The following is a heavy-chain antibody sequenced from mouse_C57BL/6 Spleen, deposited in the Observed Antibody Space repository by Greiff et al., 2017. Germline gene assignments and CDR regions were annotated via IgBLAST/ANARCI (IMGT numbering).Heavy chain of an antibody. Sequence: VQLQESGAELVRPGASVKMSCKASGYTFTSYTMHWVKQRPGQGLEWIGYINPSSGYTKYNQKFKDKATLTVDKSSSTAYMQLSILTSEDSAVYYCARGYYDYYLSEFGGWGQGTLVT. CDR3: ARGYYDYYLSEFGG. J-gene: IGHJ3*02. CDR1: GYTFTSYT. V-gene: IGHV1-4*01. D-gene: IGHD2-4*01. CDR2: INPSSGYT.